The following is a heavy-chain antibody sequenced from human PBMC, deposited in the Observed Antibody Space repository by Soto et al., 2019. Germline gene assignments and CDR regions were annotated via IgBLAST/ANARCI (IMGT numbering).Heavy chain of an antibody. Sequence: ASVKVSCKASGYTFTSYYMHWVRQAPGQGLEWMGIINPSGGSTSYAQKFQGRVTMTRDTSTSTVYMELSSLRSEDTAVYYCARDDVDCSGGSCYSGCFDYWGQGTLVTVSS. V-gene: IGHV1-46*01. CDR2: INPSGGST. J-gene: IGHJ4*02. CDR3: ARDDVDCSGGSCYSGCFDY. D-gene: IGHD2-15*01. CDR1: GYTFTSYY.